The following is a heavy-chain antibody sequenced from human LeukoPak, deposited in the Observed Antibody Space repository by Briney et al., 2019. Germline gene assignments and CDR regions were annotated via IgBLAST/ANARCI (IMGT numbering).Heavy chain of an antibody. D-gene: IGHD3-3*01. CDR3: VKLDYDFWSGYYGVYMDV. Sequence: SETLSLTCTVSGGSISSSSYYWGWIRQPPGKGLEWIGSIYYSGSTYYNPSLKSRVTISVDTSKNQFSLKLSSVTAADTAVYYCVKLDYDFWSGYYGVYMDVWGKGTTVTVSS. CDR1: GGSISSSSYY. V-gene: IGHV4-39*07. CDR2: IYYSGST. J-gene: IGHJ6*03.